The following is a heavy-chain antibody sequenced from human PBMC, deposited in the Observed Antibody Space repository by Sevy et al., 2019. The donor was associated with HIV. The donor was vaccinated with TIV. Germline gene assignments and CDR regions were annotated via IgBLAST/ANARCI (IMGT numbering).Heavy chain of an antibody. J-gene: IGHJ4*02. Sequence: GGSLRLSCAASGXXFSGSAMQWVRQASGKGLEWVGRIRSKGNSYATAYAASVKGRFTISRDDSKNTVYLQMNSLKTEDTAVYYCTRGGARDSSSWYDXXDXWXQGTLVTVSS. CDR2: IRSKGNSYAT. CDR1: GXXFSGSA. V-gene: IGHV3-73*01. CDR3: TRGGARDSSSWYDXXDX. D-gene: IGHD6-13*01.